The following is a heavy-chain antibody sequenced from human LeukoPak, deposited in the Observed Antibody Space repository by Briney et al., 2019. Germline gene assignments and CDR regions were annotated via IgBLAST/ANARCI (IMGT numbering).Heavy chain of an antibody. J-gene: IGHJ3*02. CDR1: EYSFTTYW. D-gene: IGHD3-10*01. CDR3: ARPTYYGSGSYGPDAFDI. CDR2: INPADSDT. Sequence: GESLQISCQGSEYSFTTYWIGWVRPMPGKGLEWMGMINPADSDTRYSPSFQGKVTISADKSINTAYLQWSSLKASDTAIYYCARPTYYGSGSYGPDAFDIWGQGTMVTVSS. V-gene: IGHV5-51*01.